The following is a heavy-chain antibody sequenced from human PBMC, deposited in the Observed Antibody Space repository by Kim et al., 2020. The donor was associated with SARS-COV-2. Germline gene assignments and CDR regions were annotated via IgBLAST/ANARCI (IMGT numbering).Heavy chain of an antibody. CDR1: GFIFSNAW. J-gene: IGHJ4*02. V-gene: IGHV3-15*01. D-gene: IGHD6-13*01. CDR2: IKSKTDGGTT. CDR3: TTEPTESIAAAGTPGDY. Sequence: GGSLRLSCAASGFIFSNAWMSWVRQAPGKGLEWVGRIKSKTDGGTTDYAAPVKGRFTISRDDSKNTLYLQMNSLKTEDTAVYYCTTEPTESIAAAGTPGDYWGQGTLVTVSS.